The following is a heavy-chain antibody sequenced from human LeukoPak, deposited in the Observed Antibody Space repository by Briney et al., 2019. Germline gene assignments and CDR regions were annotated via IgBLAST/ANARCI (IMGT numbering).Heavy chain of an antibody. CDR2: ISSSGSTI. CDR1: GFAFSDYY. D-gene: IGHD6-13*01. V-gene: IGHV3-11*01. Sequence: GGSLRLSCAASGFAFSDYYMSWIRQAPGKGLEWVSYISSSGSTIYYADSVKGRFTISRDNAKNSLYLQMNSLRAEDTAVYYCASRGKQQLAINWGQGTLVTVSS. J-gene: IGHJ4*02. CDR3: ASRGKQQLAIN.